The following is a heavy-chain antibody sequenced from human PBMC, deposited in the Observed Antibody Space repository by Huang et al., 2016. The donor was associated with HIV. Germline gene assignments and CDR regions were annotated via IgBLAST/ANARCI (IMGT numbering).Heavy chain of an antibody. CDR3: ARGRGSSWSLFDT. CDR1: GESLSDFF. D-gene: IGHD6-13*01. Sequence: QVQLEQWGARLLKPSETLSLSCAVFGESLSDFFWSWIRQPPGKGLEWIGEINKSGRTNYNPSLKSRVTIAVDTSKKQFSLKLKSVPAADTSMYYCARGRGSSWSLFDTWGQGSLVTVFS. CDR2: INKSGRT. J-gene: IGHJ4*02. V-gene: IGHV4-34*02.